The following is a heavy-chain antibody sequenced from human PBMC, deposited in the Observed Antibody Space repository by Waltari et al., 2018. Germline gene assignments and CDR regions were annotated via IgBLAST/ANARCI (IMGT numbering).Heavy chain of an antibody. V-gene: IGHV4-31*03. Sequence: QVQLQESGPGLVKPSQTLSLTCPVSGCSIRSGGYYWSWIRQHPGKGLEWIGYIYYSGSTYYNPSLKSRVTISVDTSKNQFSLKLSSVTAADTAVYYCARYYYDSSGYDGGNAFDIWGQGTMVTVSS. CDR1: GCSIRSGGYY. J-gene: IGHJ3*02. CDR3: ARYYYDSSGYDGGNAFDI. D-gene: IGHD3-22*01. CDR2: IYYSGST.